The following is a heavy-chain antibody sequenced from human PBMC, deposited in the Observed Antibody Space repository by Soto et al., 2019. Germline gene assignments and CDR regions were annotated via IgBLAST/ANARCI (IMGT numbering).Heavy chain of an antibody. J-gene: IGHJ6*03. D-gene: IGHD6-19*01. Sequence: PGGSLRLSCTASEFSLSSSDMHWVRRAPGKGLEWLAVSSFDGTQQFYGDSVKGRFTVSRDNSNNTLYLEMNSLRTEDTAVYYCGKHIPGSGCYCLDCWGKGTTVTVSS. CDR2: SSFDGTQQ. V-gene: IGHV3-30*18. CDR3: GKHIPGSGCYCLDC. CDR1: EFSLSSSD.